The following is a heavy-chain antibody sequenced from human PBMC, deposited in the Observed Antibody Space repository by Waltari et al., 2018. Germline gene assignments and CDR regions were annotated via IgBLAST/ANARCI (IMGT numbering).Heavy chain of an antibody. J-gene: IGHJ4*02. CDR3: ASLPGGYCSGGSCYDY. CDR2: INPNSGGT. Sequence: QVQLVQSGAEVKKPGASVKVSCKASGYTFTGYYMHWVRQAPGQGLEWMGWINPNSGGTNYAQKFQGRVTMTRDTSISTAYMELSRLRSDDTAVYYCASLPGGYCSGGSCYDYWGQGTLVTVSS. V-gene: IGHV1-2*02. D-gene: IGHD2-15*01. CDR1: GYTFTGYY.